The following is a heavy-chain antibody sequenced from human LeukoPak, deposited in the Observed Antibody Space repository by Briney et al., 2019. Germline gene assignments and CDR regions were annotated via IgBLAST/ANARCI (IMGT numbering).Heavy chain of an antibody. CDR2: ISSSSSYV. Sequence: PGGSLRLSCAASGFTFSSYSMNWVRQAPGKGLEWVSSISSSSSYVYYADSVKGRFTISRDNAKNSLYLQMNSLRAEDTAVYYCAREAYSNYLFDPWGQGTLVTVSS. CDR3: AREAYSNYLFDP. CDR1: GFTFSSYS. J-gene: IGHJ5*02. D-gene: IGHD4-11*01. V-gene: IGHV3-21*01.